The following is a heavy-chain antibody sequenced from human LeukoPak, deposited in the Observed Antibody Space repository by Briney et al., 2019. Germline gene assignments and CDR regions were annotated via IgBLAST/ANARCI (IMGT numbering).Heavy chain of an antibody. CDR3: AKDSAGYSYGSYFDY. J-gene: IGHJ4*02. CDR1: GFTFSSYW. D-gene: IGHD5-18*01. Sequence: GGSLRLSCAASGFTFSSYWMSWVRQAPGKGLEWVANIKQDGSEKYYVDSVKGRFTISRDNAKNSLYLQMNSLRAEDTALYYCAKDSAGYSYGSYFDYWGQGTLVTVSS. V-gene: IGHV3-7*03. CDR2: IKQDGSEK.